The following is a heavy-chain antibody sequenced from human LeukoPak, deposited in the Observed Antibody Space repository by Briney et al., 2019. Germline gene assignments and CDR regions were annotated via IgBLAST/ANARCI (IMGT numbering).Heavy chain of an antibody. CDR3: ARGPVVATIDYYYYYGMDV. V-gene: IGHV4-4*07. Sequence: SGTLSLTCTVSGGSISSYYWSWIRQPAGKGLEWIGRIYTSGSTNYNPSLKSRVTMSVDTSKNQFSLKLSSVTAADTAVYYCARGPVVATIDYYYYYGMDVWGQGTTVTVSS. D-gene: IGHD5-12*01. J-gene: IGHJ6*02. CDR2: IYTSGST. CDR1: GGSISSYY.